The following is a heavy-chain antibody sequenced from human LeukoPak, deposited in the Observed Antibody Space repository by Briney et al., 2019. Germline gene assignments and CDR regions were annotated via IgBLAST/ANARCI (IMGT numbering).Heavy chain of an antibody. CDR2: ISSSSDTI. Sequence: GGSLRLSCAAIEFTFSSYSMNWVRQAPGKGLEWVSYISSSSDTIYYADSVKGRFTISRDNGKNSLFLQMNSLRDEDTAVYYCARGGGSGSYPGDYWGQGTLVTVSS. CDR1: EFTFSSYS. CDR3: ARGGGSGSYPGDY. V-gene: IGHV3-48*02. D-gene: IGHD1-26*01. J-gene: IGHJ4*02.